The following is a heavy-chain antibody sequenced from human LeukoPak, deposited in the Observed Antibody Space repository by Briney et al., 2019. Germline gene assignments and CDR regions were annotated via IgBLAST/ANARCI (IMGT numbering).Heavy chain of an antibody. CDR2: ISGGGGST. CDR3: AGAIAVAVF. Sequence: GGSLRLSCTASGFSFSTYAMNWVRQAPGKGLEWVSTISGGGGSTFYADSVKGRFTISRDNSKNTLYLQMNSLRAEDTAVYYCAGAIAVAVFWGQGTLVTVSS. D-gene: IGHD6-19*01. CDR1: GFSFSTYA. J-gene: IGHJ4*02. V-gene: IGHV3-23*01.